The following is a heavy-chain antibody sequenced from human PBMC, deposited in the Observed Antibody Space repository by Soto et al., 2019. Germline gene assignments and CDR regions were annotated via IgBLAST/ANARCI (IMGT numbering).Heavy chain of an antibody. V-gene: IGHV3-23*01. D-gene: IGHD3-10*01. CDR2: ISGSGGST. CDR1: GFTFSSYA. CDR3: AKEGLLWFGEPPISDY. J-gene: IGHJ4*02. Sequence: GGSLRLSCAASGFTFSSYAMSWVRQAPGKGLEWVSAISGSGGSTYYADSVKGRFTISRDNSKNTLYLQMNSLRAEDTAVYYCAKEGLLWFGEPPISDYWGQGTLVTVSS.